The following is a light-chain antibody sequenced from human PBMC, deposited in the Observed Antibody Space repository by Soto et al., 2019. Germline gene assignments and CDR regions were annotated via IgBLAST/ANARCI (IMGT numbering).Light chain of an antibody. CDR3: SSYTSSSTLYV. V-gene: IGLV2-14*01. J-gene: IGLJ1*01. CDR1: SSDVGSYNY. CDR2: EVS. Sequence: QSALTQPASVSASPGQSITIPCTGTSSDVGSYNYVSWYQQHPGKAPELMIYEVSNRPSGVSNRFSGSKSGNTASLTISGLQAEDEADYYCSSYTSSSTLYVFGTGTKVTVL.